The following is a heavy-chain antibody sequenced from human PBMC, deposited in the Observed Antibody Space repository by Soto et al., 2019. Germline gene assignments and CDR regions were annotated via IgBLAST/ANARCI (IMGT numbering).Heavy chain of an antibody. J-gene: IGHJ5*02. V-gene: IGHV1-2*04. D-gene: IGHD3-3*01. Sequence: GASVKVSCKASGYTSTGYYMHWVRQAPGQGLEWMGWINPNSGGTNYAQKFQGWVTMTRDTSISTAYMELSRLRSDDTAVYYCARGILRNNWFDPWGQGTLVTVSS. CDR2: INPNSGGT. CDR3: ARGILRNNWFDP. CDR1: GYTSTGYY.